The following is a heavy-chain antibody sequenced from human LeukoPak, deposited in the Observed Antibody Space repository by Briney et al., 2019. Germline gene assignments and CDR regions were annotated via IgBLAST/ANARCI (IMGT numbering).Heavy chain of an antibody. V-gene: IGHV4-59*11. D-gene: IGHD3-3*01. Sequence: SETLSLTCTVPGGSISSHYWSWIRQPPGKGPEWIGYIHHSGGTNYNPSLKSRVTISVDTSKNQFSLKLSSVTAADSAVYYCARAYYDFWSGSYYYYMDVWGKGTTVTVSS. CDR2: IHHSGGT. CDR3: ARAYYDFWSGSYYYYMDV. J-gene: IGHJ6*03. CDR1: GGSISSHY.